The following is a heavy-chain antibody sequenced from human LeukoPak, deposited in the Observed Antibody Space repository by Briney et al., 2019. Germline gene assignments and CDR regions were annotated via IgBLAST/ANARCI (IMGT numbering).Heavy chain of an antibody. Sequence: GGSLRLSCAASGFTFSSYAMSWARQAPGKGLEWVSAISGSGGSTYYADSVKGRFTISRDNSKNTLYLQMNSLRAEYTAVYYCAKDLRGIAVAGTGYFQHWGQGTLVTVSS. D-gene: IGHD6-19*01. CDR2: ISGSGGST. CDR1: GFTFSSYA. CDR3: AKDLRGIAVAGTGYFQH. J-gene: IGHJ1*01. V-gene: IGHV3-23*01.